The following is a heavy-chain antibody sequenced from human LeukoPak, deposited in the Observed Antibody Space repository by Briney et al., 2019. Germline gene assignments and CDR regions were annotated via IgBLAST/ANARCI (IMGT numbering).Heavy chain of an antibody. D-gene: IGHD3-22*01. CDR1: GYTFTSYG. J-gene: IGHJ3*02. CDR2: ISAYNGNT. Sequence: ASVKVSCKASGYTFTSYGISWVRQAPGQGLEWMGWISAYNGNTNYAQKLQGRVTMTTDTSTSTAYMELRCLRSDDTAVYYRARDRGYYYDSSGYHHDAFDIWGQGTMVTVSS. CDR3: ARDRGYYYDSSGYHHDAFDI. V-gene: IGHV1-18*01.